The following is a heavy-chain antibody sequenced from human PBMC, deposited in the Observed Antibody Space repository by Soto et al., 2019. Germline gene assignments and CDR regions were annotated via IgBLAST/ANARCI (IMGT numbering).Heavy chain of an antibody. V-gene: IGHV3-48*02. CDR1: GFTFSTYA. D-gene: IGHD3-16*02. Sequence: GGSLRLSCAASGFTFSTYAMAWVRQAPGKGLEWVSFITSSGSTTYYADSVKGRFTVSRDNVKNSLFLQMNSLRDEDTAVYYCARVAIASGGVLVATYAFDVWGQGTTVTVSS. CDR2: ITSSGSTT. CDR3: ARVAIASGGVLVATYAFDV. J-gene: IGHJ3*01.